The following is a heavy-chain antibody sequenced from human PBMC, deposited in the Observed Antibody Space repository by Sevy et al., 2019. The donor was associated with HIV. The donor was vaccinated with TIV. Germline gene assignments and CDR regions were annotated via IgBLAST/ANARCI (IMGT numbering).Heavy chain of an antibody. D-gene: IGHD6-13*01. Sequence: GGSLRLSCVASGFTFSDHYMEWVRQAPGKGLEWVGRTRNKADGYTTEYAASVKGRFTISRDESKNSLYVQMNSLKADDTAGYHCATHAGIAAAGRVFDYWGQGTLVTVSS. CDR3: ATHAGIAAAGRVFDY. CDR2: TRNKADGYTT. J-gene: IGHJ4*02. CDR1: GFTFSDHY. V-gene: IGHV3-72*01.